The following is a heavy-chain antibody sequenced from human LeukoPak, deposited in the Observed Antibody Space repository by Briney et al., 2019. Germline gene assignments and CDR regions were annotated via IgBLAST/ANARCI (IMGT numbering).Heavy chain of an antibody. D-gene: IGHD2-15*01. J-gene: IGHJ6*04. CDR1: GFTFNTYW. CDR3: ARDAGWFRNEV. CDR2: IKEDGTDK. V-gene: IGHV3-7*01. Sequence: PGGSLRLSCAASGFTFNTYWMSWVRQAPGKGLEWVANIKEDGTDKNYIDSVKGRFTISRDNAKNSLYLQMNSLRDEDTAVYYCARDAGWFRNEVWGKGTTVIVSS.